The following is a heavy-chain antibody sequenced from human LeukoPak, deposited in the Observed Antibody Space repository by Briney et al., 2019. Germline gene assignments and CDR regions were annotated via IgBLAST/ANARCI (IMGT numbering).Heavy chain of an antibody. CDR2: MYYRGST. V-gene: IGHV4-59*12. Sequence: SETLSLTCTVSGGSISSYYWSWIRQPPGKGLEWIGSMYYRGSTYHNPSLKSRVTISVDTSKNQFSLKLSSVTAADTAVYYCARMSQVSGYYCSGGSCYSYYYYYMDVWGKGTTVTVSS. CDR1: GGSISSYY. CDR3: ARMSQVSGYYCSGGSCYSYYYYYMDV. D-gene: IGHD2-15*01. J-gene: IGHJ6*03.